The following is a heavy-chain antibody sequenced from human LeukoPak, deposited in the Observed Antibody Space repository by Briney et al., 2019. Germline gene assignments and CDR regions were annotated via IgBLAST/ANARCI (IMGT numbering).Heavy chain of an antibody. V-gene: IGHV1-2*02. J-gene: IGHJ3*02. D-gene: IGHD2-15*01. Sequence: ASVKVSCKASGYTFTGYYMHWVRQAPGQGLEWMGWINVNSGGTNYAQKFQGRVTMTRDTSISTAYMELSRLRSDDTAVYYCARELEGYCSGGSCYDPDAFDIWGQGTMVTVSS. CDR3: ARELEGYCSGGSCYDPDAFDI. CDR2: INVNSGGT. CDR1: GYTFTGYY.